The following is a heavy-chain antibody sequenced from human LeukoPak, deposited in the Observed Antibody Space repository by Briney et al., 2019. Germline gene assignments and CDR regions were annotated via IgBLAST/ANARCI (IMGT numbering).Heavy chain of an antibody. CDR1: GGTFSSYA. CDR2: IIPILGIA. D-gene: IGHD2-2*01. CDR3: ASVRDNYCSSTSCYDYYYYGMDV. V-gene: IGHV1-69*04. Sequence: SVKVSCKASGGTFSSYAISWVRQAPGQGLEWMGRIIPILGIADYAQKFQGRVTLTADKSTSTAYMELSSLRSEDTAVYYCASVRDNYCSSTSCYDYYYYGMDVWGQGTTVTVSS. J-gene: IGHJ6*02.